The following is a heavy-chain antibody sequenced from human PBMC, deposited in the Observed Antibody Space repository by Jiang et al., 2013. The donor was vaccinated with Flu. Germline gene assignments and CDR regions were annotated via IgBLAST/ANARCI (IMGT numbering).Heavy chain of an antibody. CDR2: GGT. J-gene: IGHJ6*03. D-gene: IGHD6-19*01. Sequence: GGTYYNPSLKTRLTISVDTSKNQFSLKMSSVTAADTAVYYRATLGSSGGPYYYYYYMDVWGTGTAVSVSS. V-gene: IGHV4-39*07. CDR3: ATLGSSGGPYYYYYYMDV.